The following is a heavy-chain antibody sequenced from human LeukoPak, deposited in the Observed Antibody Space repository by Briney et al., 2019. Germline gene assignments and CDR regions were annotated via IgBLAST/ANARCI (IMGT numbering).Heavy chain of an antibody. J-gene: IGHJ6*03. V-gene: IGHV3-30*03. CDR1: GFTFSSYG. CDR3: ARDPYYDFWSGYYQFYYYYMDV. CDR2: ISYDGSNK. Sequence: GGSLRLSCAASGFTFSSYGMHWVRQAPGKGLEWVAVISYDGSNKYYADSVKGRFTISRDNSKNTLYLQMNSLRAEDTAVYYCARDPYYDFWSGYYQFYYYYMDVWGKGTTVTVSS. D-gene: IGHD3-3*01.